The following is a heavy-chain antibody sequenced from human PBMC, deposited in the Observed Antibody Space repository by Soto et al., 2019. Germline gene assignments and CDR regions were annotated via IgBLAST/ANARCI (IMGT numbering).Heavy chain of an antibody. D-gene: IGHD6-13*01. J-gene: IGHJ4*02. CDR3: ARARTAAPRFDY. CDR2: VTDRGTT. CDR1: GGSFSAYS. Sequence: QVQLQQWGAGQLKPSETLSLACAVYGGSFSAYSWTWVRQPPGKGLEWIGDVTDRGTTNYNPSLESRLTISVYRSRNQFSLELTSVTAADSAVYYSARARTAAPRFDYWGQGTLVTVSS. V-gene: IGHV4-34*02.